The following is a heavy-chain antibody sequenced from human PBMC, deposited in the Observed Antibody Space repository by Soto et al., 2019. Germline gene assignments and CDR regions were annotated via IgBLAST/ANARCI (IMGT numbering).Heavy chain of an antibody. J-gene: IGHJ4*02. CDR2: IKAGNGNT. CDR1: GYTFTSYA. V-gene: IGHV1-3*05. CDR3: ARGSGPMIEWH. D-gene: IGHD3-22*01. Sequence: QVQLVQSGAEEKKPGASVKVSCKASGYTFTSYAMHWVRQAPGQRLEWMGWIKAGNGNTKCSQKFQGRVTITRDTSASTAYMELSSLRSEDTAVYYCARGSGPMIEWHWGQGTLVTVSS.